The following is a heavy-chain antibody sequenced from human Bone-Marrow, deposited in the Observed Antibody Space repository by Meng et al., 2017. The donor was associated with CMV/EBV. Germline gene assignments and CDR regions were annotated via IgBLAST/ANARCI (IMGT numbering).Heavy chain of an antibody. Sequence: GESLKISCAASGFTFSSYSMNWVRQAPGKGLEWVSSISSSSSYIYYADSVKGRFTISRDNAKNSLYLQMNSLSAEVKAVYYCARVRDLAGCGKFYQSYYYYGMDVWGQGTTVTVSS. CDR2: ISSSSSYI. CDR3: ARVRDLAGCGKFYQSYYYYGMDV. CDR1: GFTFSSYS. V-gene: IGHV3-21*01. D-gene: IGHD3-10*01. J-gene: IGHJ6*02.